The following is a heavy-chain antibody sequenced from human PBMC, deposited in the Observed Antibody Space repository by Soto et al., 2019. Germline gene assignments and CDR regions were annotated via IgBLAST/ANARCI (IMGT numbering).Heavy chain of an antibody. V-gene: IGHV3-13*01. J-gene: IGHJ4*02. CDR3: ARHGREYNSPGYAN. CDR2: IGTAGDT. D-gene: IGHD6-6*01. Sequence: GRALRLSCAASGFTFRSYDMHWVRQATGKGLEWVSAIGTAGDTYYPGSVKGRFTISRDNAKNSLYLQMTSLRADDTVVYYCARHGREYNSPGYANWGQGTSDTVSS. CDR1: GFTFRSYD.